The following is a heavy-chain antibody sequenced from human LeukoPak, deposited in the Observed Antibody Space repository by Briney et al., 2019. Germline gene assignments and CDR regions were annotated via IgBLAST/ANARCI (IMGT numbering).Heavy chain of an antibody. CDR3: VRHGSYCGGDCYFDY. Sequence: SETLSLTCSVSGGSISRSSYYGGWIRQSPGGGLEWIGSIYYGGSTYYNTSLKSRVTISVDTSKNQFSLKLTSVTAADTAVYYCVRHGSYCGGDCYFDYWGQGTLVTVSS. V-gene: IGHV4-39*01. D-gene: IGHD2-21*02. J-gene: IGHJ4*02. CDR2: IYYGGST. CDR1: GGSISRSSYY.